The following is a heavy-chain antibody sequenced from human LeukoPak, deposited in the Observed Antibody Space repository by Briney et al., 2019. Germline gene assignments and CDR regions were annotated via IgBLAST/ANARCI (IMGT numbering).Heavy chain of an antibody. CDR2: IIPIFGTA. CDR3: ASLKRNLEWLPSPYYYYYYYMDV. V-gene: IGHV1-69*01. J-gene: IGHJ6*03. Sequence: GASVKVSCKASGGTFSSYAISWVRQAPGQGLEWMGGIIPIFGTANYAQKFQGRVTITADESTSTAYMELRSLRSEDTAVYYCASLKRNLEWLPSPYYYYYYYMDVWGKGTTVTVSS. CDR1: GGTFSSYA. D-gene: IGHD3-3*01.